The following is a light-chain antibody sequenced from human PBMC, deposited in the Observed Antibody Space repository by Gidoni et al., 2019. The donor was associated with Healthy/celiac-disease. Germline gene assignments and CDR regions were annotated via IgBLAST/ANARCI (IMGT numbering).Light chain of an antibody. Sequence: EIVMTQSPATLSVSPGERATLSCRASQSVSSNLAWYQQKPVQAPRLLIYGASTRATGIPARFSGSGSGTEFTLTIRSLQSEDFAVYYCQQYNNWPYTFGQGTKLEIK. J-gene: IGKJ2*01. CDR2: GAS. V-gene: IGKV3-15*01. CDR3: QQYNNWPYT. CDR1: QSVSSN.